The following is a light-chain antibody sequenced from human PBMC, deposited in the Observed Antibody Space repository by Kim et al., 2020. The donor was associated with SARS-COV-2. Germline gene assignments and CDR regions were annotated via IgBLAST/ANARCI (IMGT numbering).Light chain of an antibody. CDR3: QQYYSYPPT. J-gene: IGKJ1*01. CDR1: QGISSY. V-gene: IGKV1-8*01. Sequence: STGDRVTITCRASQGISSYLAWHQQKPGKAPKLLIYAASTLQSGVPSRFSGSGSGTDFTLTISCLQSEDFATYYCQQYYSYPPTFGQGTKVEIK. CDR2: AAS.